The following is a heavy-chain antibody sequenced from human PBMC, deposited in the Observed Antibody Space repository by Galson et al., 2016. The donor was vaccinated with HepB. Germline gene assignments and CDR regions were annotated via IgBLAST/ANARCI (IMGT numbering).Heavy chain of an antibody. D-gene: IGHD3-9*01. CDR2: ISTTGSYI. CDR3: AKGYNILTGLIDY. Sequence: SLRLSCAASGFSFSNYSFNWVRQAPGKGLEWVSSISTTGSYIYFADSVKGRFTISRDNSKNILFLQMNNLGAEDTAVYYCAKGYNILTGLIDYWGRGTLVTVSS. J-gene: IGHJ4*02. CDR1: GFSFSNYS. V-gene: IGHV3-21*04.